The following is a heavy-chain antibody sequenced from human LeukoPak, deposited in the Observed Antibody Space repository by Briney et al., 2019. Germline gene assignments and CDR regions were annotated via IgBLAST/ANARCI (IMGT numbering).Heavy chain of an antibody. V-gene: IGHV1-2*02. J-gene: IGHJ5*02. CDR3: ARAGGSGWSRVWFDP. Sequence: GASVKVSCKASGYTFTDNYIHWVRQAPGQGPEWMGWINPNSDGTKYAQKFQGRVTMTRDTSISTAYMEVSSLGYEDTAVYYCARAGGSGWSRVWFDPWGQGTLVTVSS. CDR1: GYTFTDNY. D-gene: IGHD6-19*01. CDR2: INPNSDGT.